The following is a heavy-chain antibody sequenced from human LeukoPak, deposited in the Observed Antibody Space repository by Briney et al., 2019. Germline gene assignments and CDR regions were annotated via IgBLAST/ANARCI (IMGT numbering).Heavy chain of an antibody. Sequence: GGSLRLSCAASGFTFSSYAMAWVRQAPGKGLEWVSTISGSTGSTYYPDSVKGRFAVSRDNSKSTLYLQMNSLRAEDTAVYYCAKSPRIAAASDYWGQGTLVTVSS. V-gene: IGHV3-23*01. J-gene: IGHJ4*02. D-gene: IGHD6-13*01. CDR1: GFTFSSYA. CDR2: ISGSTGST. CDR3: AKSPRIAAASDY.